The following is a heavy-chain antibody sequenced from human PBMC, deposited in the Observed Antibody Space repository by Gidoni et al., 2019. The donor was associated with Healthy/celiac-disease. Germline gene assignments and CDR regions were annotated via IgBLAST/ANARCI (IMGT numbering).Heavy chain of an antibody. D-gene: IGHD5-12*01. CDR2: INHSGST. CDR3: ARGPLWWLRFAFDY. Sequence: QVQLQQWGAGLLKPSETLSLTCAVYAGSFSGYYWSWIRQPPGTGLEWIGEINHSGSTNYNPSLKSRVTISVDTSKNQFSLKLSSVTAADTAVYYCARGPLWWLRFAFDYWGQGTLVTVSS. CDR1: AGSFSGYY. V-gene: IGHV4-34*01. J-gene: IGHJ4*02.